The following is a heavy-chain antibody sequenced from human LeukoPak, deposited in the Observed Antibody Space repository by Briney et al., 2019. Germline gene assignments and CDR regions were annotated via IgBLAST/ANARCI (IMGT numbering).Heavy chain of an antibody. V-gene: IGHV1-69*01. CDR2: IIPIFGTA. CDR3: ARGNPTMTPYDAFDI. D-gene: IGHD4-17*01. Sequence: GSSVKVSCKASGGTFSSYAISWVRQAPGQGLEWMGGIIPIFGTANYAQKFQGRVTITADESTSTAYMELSSLRSEDTAVYYCARGNPTMTPYDAFDIWGQGTMVTVSS. J-gene: IGHJ3*02. CDR1: GGTFSSYA.